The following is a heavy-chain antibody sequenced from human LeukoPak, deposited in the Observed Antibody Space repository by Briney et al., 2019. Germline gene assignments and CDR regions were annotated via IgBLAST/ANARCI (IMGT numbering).Heavy chain of an antibody. D-gene: IGHD6-13*01. CDR1: GFTFSSYW. Sequence: GGSLRLSCAASGFTFSSYWMSWVRQAPGKGLEWVANIKQDGSEKYYVDSVKGRFTISRDNAKNSLYLQMNSLRAEDTAVYYCARDTPDRPGIAAHYWGQGTLVTVSS. CDR2: IKQDGSEK. CDR3: ARDTPDRPGIAAHY. J-gene: IGHJ4*02. V-gene: IGHV3-7*01.